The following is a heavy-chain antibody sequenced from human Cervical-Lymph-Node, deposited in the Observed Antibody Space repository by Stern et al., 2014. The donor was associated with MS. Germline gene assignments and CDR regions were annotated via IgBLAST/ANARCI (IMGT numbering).Heavy chain of an antibody. J-gene: IGHJ4*02. CDR3: ALGGFWHYFEY. D-gene: IGHD1-26*01. CDR1: GGTFSSSD. Sequence: VQLVESWAEVKKPGSSVKVSCRASGGTFSSSDISWVRQAPGQGLEWMGGVCPIIGTANYAQKYHGIVTITADESTSTAYMELSSLMSEDTAIYYWALGGFWHYFEYWGQGTLVTVSS. CDR2: VCPIIGTA. V-gene: IGHV1-69*01.